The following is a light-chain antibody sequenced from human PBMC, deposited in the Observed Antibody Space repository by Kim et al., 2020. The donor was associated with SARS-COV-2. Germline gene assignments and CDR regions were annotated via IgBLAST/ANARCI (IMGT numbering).Light chain of an antibody. V-gene: IGLV2-8*01. CDR2: DVS. Sequence: GQSIAISCTGTSSDFGGYNYVSWYQQPPGKAPKLILYDVSKRPSGVPDRFSGSKSGNTASLTVSGLQAEDEADYYCSSYAGSNNYLFGTGTKVTVL. CDR3: SSYAGSNNYL. J-gene: IGLJ1*01. CDR1: SSDFGGYNY.